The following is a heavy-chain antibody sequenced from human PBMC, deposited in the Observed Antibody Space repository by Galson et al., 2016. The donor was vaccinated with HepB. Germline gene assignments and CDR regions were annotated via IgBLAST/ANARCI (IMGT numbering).Heavy chain of an antibody. Sequence: SVKVSCKASGYSFLSHDIDWIRQTTGQGLEWMGWMNPNSGDTYYAKKFQGRVNMTRTIAMTTAYMELTSLRSDDTAVYSCARGRSPVDYGGVSDGMDLWGQGTTVIVSS. CDR1: GYSFLSHD. J-gene: IGHJ6*02. D-gene: IGHD4-23*01. CDR2: MNPNSGDT. V-gene: IGHV1-8*01. CDR3: ARGRSPVDYGGVSDGMDL.